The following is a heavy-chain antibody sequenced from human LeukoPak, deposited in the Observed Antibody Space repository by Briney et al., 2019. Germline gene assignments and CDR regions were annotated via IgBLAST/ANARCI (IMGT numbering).Heavy chain of an antibody. D-gene: IGHD1-26*01. Sequence: SGGSLRLSRAASGFTFSSYAMHWVRQAPGKGLEWVALIPYDGSNKYYADSVKGRFTISRDNSKNTLYLQMNSLRAEDTAVYYCAKDLSGSYLDYWGQGTLVSVPS. V-gene: IGHV3-30*04. CDR2: IPYDGSNK. CDR3: AKDLSGSYLDY. CDR1: GFTFSSYA. J-gene: IGHJ4*02.